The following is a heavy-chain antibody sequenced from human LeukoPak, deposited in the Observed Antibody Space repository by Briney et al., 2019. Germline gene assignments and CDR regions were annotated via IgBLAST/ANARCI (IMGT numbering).Heavy chain of an antibody. CDR3: ARSRSESLPYYYDSSGYYSKVDAFDI. CDR2: ISWNSGSI. D-gene: IGHD3-22*01. CDR1: GFTFDDYA. V-gene: IGHV3-9*01. Sequence: GGSLRLSCAASGFTFDDYAMHWVRQAPGKGLEWVSGISWNSGSIGYADSVKGRFTISRDNAKNSLYLQMNSLRAEDTAVYYCARSRSESLPYYYDSSGYYSKVDAFDIWGQGTMVTVSS. J-gene: IGHJ3*02.